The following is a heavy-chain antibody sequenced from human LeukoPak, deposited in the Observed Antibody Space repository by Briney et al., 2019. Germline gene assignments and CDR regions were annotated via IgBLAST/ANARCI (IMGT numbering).Heavy chain of an antibody. V-gene: IGHV4-34*01. J-gene: IGHJ4*02. CDR2: INHSGST. Sequence: PAETLSLTCAVYGGSFSGYYWSWIRQPLGKGLEWIGEINHSGSTNYNPSLKSRVTISVDTSKNQFSLKLSSVTAADTAVYYCARGGYYDILTGTLYYFDYWGQGTLVTVSS. CDR3: ARGGYYDILTGTLYYFDY. D-gene: IGHD3-9*01. CDR1: GGSFSGYY.